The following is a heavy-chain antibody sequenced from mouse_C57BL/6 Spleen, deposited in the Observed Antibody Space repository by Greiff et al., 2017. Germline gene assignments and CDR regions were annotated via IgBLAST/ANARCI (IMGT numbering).Heavy chain of an antibody. J-gene: IGHJ4*01. D-gene: IGHD2-2*01. CDR3: ARWGYDRAMDY. Sequence: EVQRVESGPELVKPGASVKIPCKASGYTLTDYNMDWVKQSHGKSLEWIGDINPNNGGTIYNQKFKGKATLTVDKSSSTAYMELRSLTSEDTAVYYCARWGYDRAMDYWGQGTSVTVSS. CDR2: INPNNGGT. CDR1: GYTLTDYN. V-gene: IGHV1-18*01.